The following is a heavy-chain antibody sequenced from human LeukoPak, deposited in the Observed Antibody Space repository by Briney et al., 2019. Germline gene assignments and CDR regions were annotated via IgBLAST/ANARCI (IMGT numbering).Heavy chain of an antibody. Sequence: PSETLSLTCTVSGACYWGWVRQSPEMGLEWIGSIYSTGGTYYNPSLKSRLTRSLDTSKRQFSLKMTSMTAANTAVYYCASLRADGGNSPRFDYWGQGAPVTAS. V-gene: IGHV4-39*07. J-gene: IGHJ4*02. CDR1: GACY. D-gene: IGHD4-23*01. CDR2: IYSTGGT. CDR3: ASLRADGGNSPRFDY.